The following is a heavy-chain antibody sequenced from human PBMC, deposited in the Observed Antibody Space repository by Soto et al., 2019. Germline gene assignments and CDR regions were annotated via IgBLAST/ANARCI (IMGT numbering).Heavy chain of an antibody. Sequence: GGDLILSCASSGLTFSSYYMHWVRQAPAKGLGWVAVISYDGSNKYYADSVKGRFTISRDNSKNTLYLQMNSLRAEDTAVYYCAKAPQSGIAAAGIAYWGQGTLVTVST. J-gene: IGHJ4*02. CDR3: AKAPQSGIAAAGIAY. CDR1: GLTFSSYY. D-gene: IGHD6-13*01. V-gene: IGHV3-30*18. CDR2: ISYDGSNK.